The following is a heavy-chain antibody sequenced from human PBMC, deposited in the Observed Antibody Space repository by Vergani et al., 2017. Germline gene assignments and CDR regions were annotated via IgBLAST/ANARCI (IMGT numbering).Heavy chain of an antibody. CDR2: ICHTEDT. J-gene: IGHJ2*01. CDR1: GDSISSNNC. Sequence: QVQLQESGPGLVKPPGTLSLTCAVSGDSISSNNCWTWVRQPPGKGLEWIGEICHTEDTKYSPSLKSRVTVSVDESRNLFSLSLNSVTAADTAVYYCARGRGDNWYFDLWGRGTLVTVSS. D-gene: IGHD3-10*01. V-gene: IGHV4-4*03. CDR3: ARGRGDNWYFDL.